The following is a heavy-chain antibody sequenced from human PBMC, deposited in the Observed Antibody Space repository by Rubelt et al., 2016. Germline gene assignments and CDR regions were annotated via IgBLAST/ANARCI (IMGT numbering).Heavy chain of an antibody. D-gene: IGHD3-10*01. CDR3: AKRLTYYYGSGSYYFFDH. Sequence: NWVRQAPGKGLEWVSAISGSGGSTYYADSVKGRFTISRDNSKNTLYLQMNSLRAEDTAVYYCAKRLTYYYGSGSYYFFDHWGQGTLVTVSS. CDR2: ISGSGGST. V-gene: IGHV3-23*01. J-gene: IGHJ4*02.